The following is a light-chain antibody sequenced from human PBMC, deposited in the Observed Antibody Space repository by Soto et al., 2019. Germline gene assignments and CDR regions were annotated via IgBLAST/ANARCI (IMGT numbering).Light chain of an antibody. CDR1: SSDVGGCNY. Sequence: QSALTQPASVSGSPGQSITISCTGSSSDVGGCNYVSWYQQHPGKAPKLMIYDVTNRPSGVSDRFSGSKSGDTASLTITGLQAEDEADYYCSSYTSSSTLYVFGTGTKVTVL. CDR3: SSYTSSSTLYV. J-gene: IGLJ1*01. V-gene: IGLV2-14*01. CDR2: DVT.